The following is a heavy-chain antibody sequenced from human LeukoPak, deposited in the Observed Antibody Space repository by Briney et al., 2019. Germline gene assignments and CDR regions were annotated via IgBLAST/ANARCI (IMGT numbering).Heavy chain of an antibody. J-gene: IGHJ4*02. CDR3: ARHGAGAHGPVDY. Sequence: SETLSLTCTVSGGSISSSSYYWGWIRQPPGKGLEWIGSIYKSGSTYYNPSLKSRVTIFVDTSKNQFYLNLNSVTAADTAVYYCARHGAGAHGPVDYWGQGALVTVSS. V-gene: IGHV4-39*01. CDR2: IYKSGST. CDR1: GGSISSSSYY. D-gene: IGHD6-19*01.